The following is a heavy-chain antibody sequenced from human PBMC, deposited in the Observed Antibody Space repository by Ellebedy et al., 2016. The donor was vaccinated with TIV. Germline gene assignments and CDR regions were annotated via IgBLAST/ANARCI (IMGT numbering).Heavy chain of an antibody. CDR1: GFTFSIYG. Sequence: GGSLRLXXAGSGFTFSIYGMASVRQAPGKGQEWVSTISGGGENTHYADSMKGRFIISRDNSENTMYLQMNSLRAEDTAVYYCARDVGGEQFDYWGQGILVTVSS. CDR2: ISGGGENT. V-gene: IGHV3-23*01. D-gene: IGHD2-21*01. J-gene: IGHJ4*02. CDR3: ARDVGGEQFDY.